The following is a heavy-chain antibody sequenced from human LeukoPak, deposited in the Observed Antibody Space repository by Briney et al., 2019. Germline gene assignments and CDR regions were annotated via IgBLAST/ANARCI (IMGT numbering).Heavy chain of an antibody. Sequence: GASVKVSCKASGYTFTSYYMHWVRRAPGQGLEWMGIINPSGGSTSYAQKFQGRVTMTRDTSTSTVYMELSSLRSEDTAVYYCATYSEAGYYYYYGMDVWGKETTVTVSS. CDR3: ATYSEAGYYYYYGMDV. D-gene: IGHD2-15*01. J-gene: IGHJ6*04. CDR1: GYTFTSYY. V-gene: IGHV1-46*01. CDR2: INPSGGST.